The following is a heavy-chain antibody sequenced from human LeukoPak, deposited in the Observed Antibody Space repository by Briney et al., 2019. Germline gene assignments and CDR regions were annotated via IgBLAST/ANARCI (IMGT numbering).Heavy chain of an antibody. D-gene: IGHD6-19*01. CDR1: GGSISNYY. V-gene: IGHV4-59*01. J-gene: IGHJ4*02. Sequence: SETLSLTCTVSGGSISNYYWSWIRQPPGKGLEWIGYIYYSGNTNYNPSLKSRVTISVDTSKNQFSLKLSSVTAADTAVYYCVRENYSSGWYGIIDYWGQGTLVTVSS. CDR3: VRENYSSGWYGIIDY. CDR2: IYYSGNT.